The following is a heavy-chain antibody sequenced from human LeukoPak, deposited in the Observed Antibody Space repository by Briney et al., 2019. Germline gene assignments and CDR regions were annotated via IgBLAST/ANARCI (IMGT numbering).Heavy chain of an antibody. D-gene: IGHD5-18*01. CDR3: ARGGGYSYGYVDDAFDI. V-gene: IGHV7-4-1*02. Sequence: ASVKVSCKASGYTFTSYAMNWVRQAPGQGLEWMGWINTNTGNPTYAQGFTGRSVFSLDTSVSTAYLQISSLKAEDTAVYYCARGGGYSYGYVDDAFDIWGQGTMVTVSS. J-gene: IGHJ3*02. CDR1: GYTFTSYA. CDR2: INTNTGNP.